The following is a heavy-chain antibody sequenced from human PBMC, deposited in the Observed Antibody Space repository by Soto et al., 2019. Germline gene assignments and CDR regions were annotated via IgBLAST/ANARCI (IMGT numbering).Heavy chain of an antibody. CDR2: IYYSGST. CDR3: ARPVRGGSRYGWFDP. CDR1: GGSIGSSSYY. Sequence: SETLCLTCSVSGGSIGSSSYYWGWIRQPPGKGLEWIGSIYYSGSTYYNPSLKSRVTISVDTSKNQFSLKLSSVTAADTAVYYCARPVRGGSRYGWFDPWGQGTLVTVSS. D-gene: IGHD2-15*01. V-gene: IGHV4-39*01. J-gene: IGHJ5*02.